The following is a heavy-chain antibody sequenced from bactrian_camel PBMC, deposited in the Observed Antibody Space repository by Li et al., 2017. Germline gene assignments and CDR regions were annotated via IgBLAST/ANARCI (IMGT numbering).Heavy chain of an antibody. CDR1: GYTYSSNC. CDR2: IDSDGDT. V-gene: IGHV3S26*01. Sequence: VQLVESGGGSVQPGGSLRLSCDASGYTYSSNCMAWFRQAPGKAREGIAVIDSDGDTAYAESMKDRFTISVDNAKNTLYLQMNSLKPEDTAMYYCAAGQGVGWCLDVIRTGAEPDFDYWGQGTQVTVSS. D-gene: IGHD5*01. J-gene: IGHJ6*01. CDR3: AAGQGVGWCLDVIRTGAEPDFDY.